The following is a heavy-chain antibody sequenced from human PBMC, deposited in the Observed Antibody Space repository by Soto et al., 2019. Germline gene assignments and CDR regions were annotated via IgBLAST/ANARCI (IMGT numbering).Heavy chain of an antibody. Sequence: ASVKVSCKATGYTFTSCGISWVRQAPGQGLEWMGWISAYNGNTNYAQKLQGRVTMTTDTSTSTAYMELRSLRSDDTAVYYCARDPGNNYDFWSGYYTGANFDYWSQRTLVTVSA. CDR1: GYTFTSCG. CDR3: ARDPGNNYDFWSGYYTGANFDY. J-gene: IGHJ4*02. D-gene: IGHD3-3*01. V-gene: IGHV1-18*01. CDR2: ISAYNGNT.